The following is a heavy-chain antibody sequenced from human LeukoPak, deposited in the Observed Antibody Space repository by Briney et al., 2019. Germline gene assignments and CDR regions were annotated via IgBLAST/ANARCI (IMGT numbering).Heavy chain of an antibody. Sequence: ASVKLSCKAAGYNFTSYGISWVRQAPGQGREWLGGISAYNGNANYEKKHQRRVTMTTATSTSTTSQDLWSLRSDDTTVHYCARDRGYYDILTGYYLDYWGQGNLVTVSS. J-gene: IGHJ4*02. CDR3: ARDRGYYDILTGYYLDY. D-gene: IGHD3-9*01. CDR1: GYNFTSYG. CDR2: ISAYNGNA. V-gene: IGHV1-18*01.